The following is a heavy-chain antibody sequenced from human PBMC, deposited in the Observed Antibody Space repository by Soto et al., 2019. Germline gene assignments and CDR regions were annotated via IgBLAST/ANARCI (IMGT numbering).Heavy chain of an antibody. CDR2: ISSDGSKK. Sequence: PVGSLRLSGAASGFALDTYALHSVRPAPGKGLEWVALISSDGSKKHVADSVKGRFTISRDNSKTLLYLQMESLRAEDTAVYYCAKAAAAAYYYHYYGMDVWGQGTTVTVSS. CDR3: AKAAAAAYYYHYYGMDV. V-gene: IGHV3-30-3*01. J-gene: IGHJ6*02. D-gene: IGHD6-13*01. CDR1: GFALDTYA.